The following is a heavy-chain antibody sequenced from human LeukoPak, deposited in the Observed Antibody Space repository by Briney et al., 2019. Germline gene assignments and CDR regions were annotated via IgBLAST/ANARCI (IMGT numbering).Heavy chain of an antibody. Sequence: GGSLRLSCAASGFDFSTYAINWVRQAPGKGLEWVSSISTTSTYIFYADSLKGRFTISRDNAKNSVYLRMNSLRPEDTAVYYCSRDRLGGLDYWGQGTLVTVSS. V-gene: IGHV3-21*01. CDR3: SRDRLGGLDY. CDR2: ISTTSTYI. J-gene: IGHJ4*02. D-gene: IGHD5-12*01. CDR1: GFDFSTYA.